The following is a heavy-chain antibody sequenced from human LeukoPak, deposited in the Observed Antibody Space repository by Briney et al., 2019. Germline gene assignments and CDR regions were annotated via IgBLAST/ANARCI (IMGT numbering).Heavy chain of an antibody. J-gene: IGHJ4*02. CDR3: ARGAVTMVRGVRY. D-gene: IGHD3-10*01. CDR1: GGSISSGGHY. Sequence: SETLSLTCTVSGGSISSGGHYWSWIRQHPGKGLEWIGYIYYSGSTNYNPSLKSRVTISVDTSKNQFSLKLSSVTAADTAVYYCARGAVTMVRGVRYWGQGTLVTVSS. CDR2: IYYSGST. V-gene: IGHV4-31*03.